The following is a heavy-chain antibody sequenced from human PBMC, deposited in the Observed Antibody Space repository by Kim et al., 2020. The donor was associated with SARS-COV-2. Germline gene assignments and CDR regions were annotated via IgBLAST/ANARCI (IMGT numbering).Heavy chain of an antibody. D-gene: IGHD3-10*01. V-gene: IGHV3-30*18. J-gene: IGHJ4*02. CDR2: ISYDGSNK. CDR1: VFTFSSYG. CDR3: AKGQGKVRGVMFPAY. Sequence: GGSLRLSCAASVFTFSSYGMHWVRQAPGKGLEWVAVISYDGSNKYYADSVKGRFTISRDNSKNTLYLQMNSLRAEDTAVYYCAKGQGKVRGVMFPAYWGQGTLVTVSS.